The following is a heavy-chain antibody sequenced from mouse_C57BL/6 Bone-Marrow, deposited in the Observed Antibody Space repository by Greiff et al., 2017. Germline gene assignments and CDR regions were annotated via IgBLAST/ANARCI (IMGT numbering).Heavy chain of an antibody. CDR3: ASVVPYYFDY. Sequence: QVTLKVSGPGILQPSQTLSLTCSFSGFSLSTFGMGVGWSRQPSGKGLEWLADTWWDDDKYYNQSLKSGLTISKATSKTQIFLNIANVDTADTATYYCASVVPYYFDYWGQGTTLTVSA. D-gene: IGHD1-1*01. V-gene: IGHV8-8*01. CDR2: TWWDDDK. CDR1: GFSLSTFGMG. J-gene: IGHJ2*01.